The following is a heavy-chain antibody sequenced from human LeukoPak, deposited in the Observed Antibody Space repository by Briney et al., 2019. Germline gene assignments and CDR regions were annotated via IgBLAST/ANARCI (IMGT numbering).Heavy chain of an antibody. V-gene: IGHV3-49*04. J-gene: IGHJ6*02. Sequence: PGGSLRLSCTASGFTFGDYAMSWVRQAPGKGLEWVGFIRSKAYGGTTEYAASVKGRFTISGDDSKSIAYLQMNSLKTEDTAVYYCTRDNYYGSGSYYLYYYYGMDVWGQGTTVTVSS. D-gene: IGHD3-10*01. CDR3: TRDNYYGSGSYYLYYYYGMDV. CDR1: GFTFGDYA. CDR2: IRSKAYGGTT.